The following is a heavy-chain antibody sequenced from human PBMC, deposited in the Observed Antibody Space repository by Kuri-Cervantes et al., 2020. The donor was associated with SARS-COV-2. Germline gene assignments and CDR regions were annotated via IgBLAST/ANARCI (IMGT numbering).Heavy chain of an antibody. Sequence: SETLSLTCTVSGGSISSYYWSWIRQPPGKGLEWIGHIYYSGSTNYNPSLKSRVTISVDTSKNQFSLKLSSVTAADTAVYYCARTYYGSGSYPGRNWFDPWGQGTLVTVSS. CDR2: IYYSGST. D-gene: IGHD3-10*01. J-gene: IGHJ5*02. CDR3: ARTYYGSGSYPGRNWFDP. V-gene: IGHV4-59*01. CDR1: GGSISSYY.